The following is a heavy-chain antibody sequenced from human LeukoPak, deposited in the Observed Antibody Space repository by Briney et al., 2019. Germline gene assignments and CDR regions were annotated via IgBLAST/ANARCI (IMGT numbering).Heavy chain of an antibody. CDR3: AREVDTAMVDAFDI. CDR2: IYYSGST. J-gene: IGHJ3*02. V-gene: IGHV4-59*01. CDR1: GGSISSYY. D-gene: IGHD5-18*01. Sequence: SETLSLTCAASGGSISSYYWRWIRQPPGKGLEWIGDIYYSGSTNYNASFRRRLTISVDTSKNQFSLKLSSVTAADTAVYYCAREVDTAMVDAFDIWGQGTMVTVSS.